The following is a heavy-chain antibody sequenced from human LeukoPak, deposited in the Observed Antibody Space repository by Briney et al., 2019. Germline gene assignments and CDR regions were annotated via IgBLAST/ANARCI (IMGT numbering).Heavy chain of an antibody. CDR1: GGSFSGYY. Sequence: PSETLSLTCAVYGGSFSGYYWSWIRLPPGKGLEWIGEINHSGSTNYNPSLKSRVTISVDTSKNQFSLKLSSVTAADTAVYYCARGYSSSWSKRDYFDYWGQGTLVTVSS. CDR3: ARGYSSSWSKRDYFDY. V-gene: IGHV4-34*01. D-gene: IGHD6-13*01. CDR2: INHSGST. J-gene: IGHJ4*02.